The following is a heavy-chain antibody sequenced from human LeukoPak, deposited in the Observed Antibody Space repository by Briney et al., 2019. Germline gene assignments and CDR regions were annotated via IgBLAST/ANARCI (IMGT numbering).Heavy chain of an antibody. V-gene: IGHV1-2*02. Sequence: ASVKVSCKASGYTFTGYYMHWVRQAPGQGLEWMGWINPNSGGTNYAQKFQGRVTMTRDTSISTAYMELSRLRSDGTAVYYCARGMATTPYYFDYWGQGTLVTVSS. J-gene: IGHJ4*02. CDR3: ARGMATTPYYFDY. CDR1: GYTFTGYY. CDR2: INPNSGGT. D-gene: IGHD5-24*01.